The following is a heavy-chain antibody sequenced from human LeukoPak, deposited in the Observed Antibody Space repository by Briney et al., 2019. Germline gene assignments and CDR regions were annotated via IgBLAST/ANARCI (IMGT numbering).Heavy chain of an antibody. CDR2: IYYSGST. Sequence: SETLSLTCTVSGGSISSDDYYWSWIRQPPGKGLEWIGYIYYSGSTYYNPSLKSRVAMSVDTSKNQFSLKLSSVTVADMAVYYCAREDFYYFDSSGYYLYWGQGTLATVSS. D-gene: IGHD3-22*01. V-gene: IGHV4-30-4*01. J-gene: IGHJ4*02. CDR1: GGSISSDDYY. CDR3: AREDFYYFDSSGYYLY.